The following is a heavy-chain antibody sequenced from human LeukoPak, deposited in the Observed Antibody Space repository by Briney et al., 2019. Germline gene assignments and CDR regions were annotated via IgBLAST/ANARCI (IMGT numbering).Heavy chain of an antibody. CDR2: ISSSSGTI. V-gene: IGHV3-48*01. CDR1: GLIFSNYN. CDR3: ARALGYSYGYAVDY. D-gene: IGHD5-18*01. Sequence: GGSLRLSCAASGLIFSNYNMNWVRQTPGKGLEWLSYISSSSGTIYYADSVKCRFTISGDNAKNSLHLQMNSLRAEDTAVYYCARALGYSYGYAVDYWGQGTRVTVSS. J-gene: IGHJ4*02.